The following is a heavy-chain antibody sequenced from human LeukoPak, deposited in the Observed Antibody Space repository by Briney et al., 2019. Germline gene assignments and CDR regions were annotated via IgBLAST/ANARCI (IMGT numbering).Heavy chain of an antibody. V-gene: IGHV1-8*01. CDR2: MNPNSGNT. D-gene: IGHD6-6*01. J-gene: IGHJ6*03. CDR3: ARSIAGRRRFYYYYMDV. Sequence: SVKVSCKPSLYTFTSYDINWVRQATGQALEWTGWMNPNSGNTGYAQKFQGRVTMTRNTSMSTAYMELSSLRSEDTAVYYCARSIAGRRRFYYYYMDVWGKGTTVTVSS. CDR1: LYTFTSYD.